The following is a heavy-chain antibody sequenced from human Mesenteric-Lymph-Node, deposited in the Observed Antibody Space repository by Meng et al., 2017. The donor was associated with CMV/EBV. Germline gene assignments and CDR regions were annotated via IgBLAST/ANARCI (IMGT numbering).Heavy chain of an antibody. D-gene: IGHD2-2*01. V-gene: IGHV1-8*01. CDR2: MNPNSGNT. CDR1: GYTFTSYD. CDR3: ARGIENIVVVPAATHYYYYYGMDV. J-gene: IGHJ6*02. Sequence: ASVKVSCKASGYTFTSYDIHWVRQATGQGLEWMGWMNPNSGNTGYAQKFQGRVTMTRNTSISTAYMELSSLRSEDTAVYYCARGIENIVVVPAATHYYYYYGMDVWGQGTTVTVSS.